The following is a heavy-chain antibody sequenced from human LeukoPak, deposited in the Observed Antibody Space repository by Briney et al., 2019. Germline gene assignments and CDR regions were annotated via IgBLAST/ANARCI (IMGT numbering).Heavy chain of an antibody. CDR1: GDSLTSGSRY. CDR3: ARCMSELDYGDYAYYYYMDV. J-gene: IGHJ6*03. CDR2: FYSSTRT. Sequence: SETLSLTCTVSGDSLTSGSRYWSWIRQPAGKRLEWIGHFYSSTRTTYNPSLESRVTISGDTAKNQFSLKLDSVTAADTAVYFCARCMSELDYGDYAYYYYMDVWGKGTTVTVSS. D-gene: IGHD4-17*01. V-gene: IGHV4-61*09.